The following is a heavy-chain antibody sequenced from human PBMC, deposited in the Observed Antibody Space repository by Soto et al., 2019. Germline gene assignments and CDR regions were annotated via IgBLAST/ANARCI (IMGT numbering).Heavy chain of an antibody. Sequence: QVQLVQSGAEVKKPGASVKVSCKASGYTVTSYYMHWVRQAPGQGLEWMGWINPNSGGTNYAQKFQGWVTMTRDTSISTADMELSRLRSDDTAVYYCAREFGGSYYEYYGMDVWGQGTTVTVSS. V-gene: IGHV1-2*04. CDR2: INPNSGGT. D-gene: IGHD1-26*01. J-gene: IGHJ6*02. CDR1: GYTVTSYY. CDR3: AREFGGSYYEYYGMDV.